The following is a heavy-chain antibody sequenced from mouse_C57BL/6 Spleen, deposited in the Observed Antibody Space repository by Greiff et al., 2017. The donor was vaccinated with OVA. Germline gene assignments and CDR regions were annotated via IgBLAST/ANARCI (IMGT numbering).Heavy chain of an antibody. D-gene: IGHD2-2*01. J-gene: IGHJ2*01. V-gene: IGHV14-4*01. CDR2: IDPENGDT. CDR1: GFNIKDDY. CDR3: TSGYDERDY. Sequence: EVKLMESGAELVRPGASVKLSCTASGFNIKDDYMHWVKQRPEQGLEWIGWIDPENGDTEYASKFQGKATITADTSSNTAYLQLSSLTSEDTAVYYCTSGYDERDYWGQGTTLTVSS.